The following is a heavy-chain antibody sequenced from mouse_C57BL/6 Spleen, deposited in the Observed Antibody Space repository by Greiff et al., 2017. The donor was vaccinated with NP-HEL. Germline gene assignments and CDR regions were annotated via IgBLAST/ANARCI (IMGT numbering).Heavy chain of an antibody. V-gene: IGHV1-7*01. CDR3: ASYSNYDAMDY. D-gene: IGHD2-5*01. CDR1: GSTFPSYW. Sequence: QVQLQQSGAELAHPGASVTLSCKASGSTFPSYWMPWVNQRPGPGLDWIGSINPSSGYTKYNKKFKDKATLTADKSASTAYMQLSSLTYEDSAVYYCASYSNYDAMDYWGQGTSVTVSS. CDR2: INPSSGYT. J-gene: IGHJ4*01.